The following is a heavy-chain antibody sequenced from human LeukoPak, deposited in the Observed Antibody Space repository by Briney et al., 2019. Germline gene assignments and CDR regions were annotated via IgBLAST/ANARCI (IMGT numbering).Heavy chain of an antibody. Sequence: GASVKVSCKASGYTFTGYYMHWVRQTPGQGLEWMGWINPNSGGTNYAQKFQGRVTMTRDTSISTAYMELSRLRSDDTAVYYCARGEYSSSWPFDYWGQGTLVTVSS. CDR2: INPNSGGT. CDR1: GYTFTGYY. J-gene: IGHJ4*02. V-gene: IGHV1-2*02. D-gene: IGHD6-13*01. CDR3: ARGEYSSSWPFDY.